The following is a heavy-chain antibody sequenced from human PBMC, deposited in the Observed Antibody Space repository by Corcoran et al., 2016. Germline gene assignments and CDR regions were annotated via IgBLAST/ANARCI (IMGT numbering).Heavy chain of an antibody. V-gene: IGHV4-59*01. Sequence: QVQLQESGPGLVKPSETLSLICTVSGGSISSYYWSWIRQPPGKGLEWIGYIYYSGSTNYNPSLKSRVTISVDTSKNQFSLKLSSVTAADTAVYYCARGNGDFDYWGQGTLVTVSS. D-gene: IGHD4-17*01. J-gene: IGHJ4*02. CDR2: IYYSGST. CDR3: ARGNGDFDY. CDR1: GGSISSYY.